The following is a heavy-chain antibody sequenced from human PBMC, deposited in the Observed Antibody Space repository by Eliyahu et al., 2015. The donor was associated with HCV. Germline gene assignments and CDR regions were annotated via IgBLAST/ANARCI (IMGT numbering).Heavy chain of an antibody. D-gene: IGHD5-24*01. CDR1: GFTVSSNY. J-gene: IGHJ4*02. CDR2: IYSGGST. V-gene: IGHV3-66*01. Sequence: EVQLVXSGGGLVQPGGSLRLSCAASGFTVSSNYMSWVRQGPGKGLEWVSVIYSGGSTYYADSVKGRFTISRDNSKNTLYLQMNSLRAEDTAVYYCARAGVMATITSLDYWGQGTLVTVSS. CDR3: ARAGVMATITSLDY.